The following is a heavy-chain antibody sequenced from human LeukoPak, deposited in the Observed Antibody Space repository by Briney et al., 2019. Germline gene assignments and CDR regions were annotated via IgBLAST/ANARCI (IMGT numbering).Heavy chain of an antibody. CDR3: ARGLYYGSGSYYYFDY. J-gene: IGHJ4*02. V-gene: IGHV4-59*01. D-gene: IGHD3-10*01. Sequence: PSKTLSLTCTVSVGALSSYYWSSIRQPPRKGQEWIGYIYYSGSTNYNPSLKSRVTISVDTSKNQFSLKLSSVTAADTAVYYCARGLYYGSGSYYYFDYWGQGTLVTVSS. CDR2: IYYSGST. CDR1: VGALSSYY.